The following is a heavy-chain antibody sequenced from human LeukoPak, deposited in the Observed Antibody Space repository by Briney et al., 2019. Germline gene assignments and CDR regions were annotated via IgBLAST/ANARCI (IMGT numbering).Heavy chain of an antibody. D-gene: IGHD5-24*01. CDR1: GYTFTSYD. CDR3: ARVRDGYNTDAFDI. V-gene: IGHV1-8*01. J-gene: IGHJ3*02. CDR2: VNPNSGNT. Sequence: ASVKVSCKASGYTFTSYDINWVRQATGQGLEWMGWVNPNSGNTGYAQKFQGRVTMTRNTSISTAYMELSSLRSEDTAVYYCARVRDGYNTDAFDIWGQGTMVTVSS.